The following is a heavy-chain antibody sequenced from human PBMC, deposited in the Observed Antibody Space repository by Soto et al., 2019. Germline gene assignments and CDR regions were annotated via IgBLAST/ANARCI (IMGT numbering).Heavy chain of an antibody. CDR2: IKQDGSEK. D-gene: IGHD6-6*01. CDR1: GFTFSSYW. J-gene: IGHJ6*02. Sequence: GGSLRLSCAASGFTFSSYWMSWVRQAPGKGLEWVANIKQDGSEKYYVDSVKGRFTISRDNAKNSLYLQMNSLRAEDTAVYYCARKIYSSSYYYYSMDVWGQGTRVTVSS. CDR3: ARKIYSSSYYYYSMDV. V-gene: IGHV3-7*03.